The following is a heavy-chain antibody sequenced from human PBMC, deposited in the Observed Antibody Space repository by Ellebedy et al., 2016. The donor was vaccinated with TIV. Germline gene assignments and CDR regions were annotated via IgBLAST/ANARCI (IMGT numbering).Heavy chain of an antibody. V-gene: IGHV1-18*04. CDR3: ATNFYDSGSPAH. Sequence: AASVKVFCKASGHAFISYGFTWVRQAPGQGLEWMGWIRASNGNTHYSKKFQDRVTMTTDTSTRTAYMEMKSLRSDDTALYYCATNFYDSGSPAHWGQGTLVTVSS. CDR2: IRASNGNT. J-gene: IGHJ4*02. D-gene: IGHD3-10*01. CDR1: GHAFISYG.